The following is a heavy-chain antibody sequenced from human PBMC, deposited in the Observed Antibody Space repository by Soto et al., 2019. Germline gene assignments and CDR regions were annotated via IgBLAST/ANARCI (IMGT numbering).Heavy chain of an antibody. J-gene: IGHJ4*02. V-gene: IGHV3-11*05. CDR2: ISSSSSYT. CDR3: ARDDYDILTGYYNPRGFDY. D-gene: IGHD3-9*01. Sequence: GGSLRLSCAASGSTFSDYYMSWIRQAPGKGLEWVSYISSSSSYTNYADSVKGRFTISRDNAKNSLYLQMNSLRAEDTAVYYCARDDYDILTGYYNPRGFDYWGQGTLVTVSS. CDR1: GSTFSDYY.